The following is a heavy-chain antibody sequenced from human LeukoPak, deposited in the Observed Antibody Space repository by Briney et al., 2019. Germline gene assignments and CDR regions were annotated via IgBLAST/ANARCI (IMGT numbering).Heavy chain of an antibody. J-gene: IGHJ4*02. Sequence: GGSLRLSCAASGFTFSSYWMSWVRQAPGKGLEWISGISGSGASTYYADSVKGRFTISRDDSRNTLYLQMNSLRGDDTAVYYCAKDVGKWESLHFFDYWGQGTLVTVSS. CDR2: ISGSGAST. CDR1: GFTFSSYW. V-gene: IGHV3-23*01. CDR3: AKDVGKWESLHFFDY. D-gene: IGHD1-26*01.